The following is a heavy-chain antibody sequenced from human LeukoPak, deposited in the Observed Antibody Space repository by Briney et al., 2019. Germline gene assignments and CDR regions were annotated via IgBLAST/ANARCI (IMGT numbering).Heavy chain of an antibody. CDR1: GYSFTSYW. J-gene: IGHJ5*02. D-gene: IGHD6-19*01. CDR3: ARHLRGTVSYSSGWYAWFDP. V-gene: IGHV5-51*01. CDR2: IYPGDSDT. Sequence: GESLKISCKGSGYSFTSYWIGWVRQMPGKGLEWMGIIYPGDSDTRYSPSFQGQVTISADKSISTAYLQWSSLKASDTAMYYCARHLRGTVSYSSGWYAWFDPWGQGTLVTVSS.